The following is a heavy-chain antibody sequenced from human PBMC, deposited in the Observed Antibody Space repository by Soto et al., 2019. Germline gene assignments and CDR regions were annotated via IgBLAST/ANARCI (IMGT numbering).Heavy chain of an antibody. D-gene: IGHD1-26*01. CDR1: GGTFSSYT. CDR2: IIPILGIA. CDR3: ARSGSYSPFDY. V-gene: IGHV1-69*02. J-gene: IGHJ4*02. Sequence: QVQLVQSGAEVKKPGSSVKVSCKASGGTFSSYTISWVRQAPGQGLEWMGRIIPILGIANYAQKFQGRVTITADKSTSTAYMEMSSLRSEDTAVYYCARSGSYSPFDYWGQGTLVTVSS.